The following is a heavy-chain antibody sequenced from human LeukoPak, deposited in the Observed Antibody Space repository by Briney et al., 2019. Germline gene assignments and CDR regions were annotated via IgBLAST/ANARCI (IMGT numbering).Heavy chain of an antibody. V-gene: IGHV1-69*01. CDR1: GGTFSSYA. CDR3: ARALTDYGDYAILYGMDV. D-gene: IGHD4-17*01. CDR2: IIPIFGTA. J-gene: IGHJ6*02. Sequence: GSSVKVSCKASGGTFSSYAISWVRRAPGQGLEWMGGIIPIFGTANYAQKFQGRVTITADESTSTAYMELSSLRSEDTAVYYCARALTDYGDYAILYGMDVWGQGTTDTVSS.